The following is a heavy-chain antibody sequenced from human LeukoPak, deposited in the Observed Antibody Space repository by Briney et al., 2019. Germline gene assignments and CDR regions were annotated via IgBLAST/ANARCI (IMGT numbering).Heavy chain of an antibody. J-gene: IGHJ4*02. D-gene: IGHD6-19*01. V-gene: IGHV3-53*01. CDR2: IYSVGGT. Sequence: PGGSLRLSCAASGFIVSTNYMIWVRRAPGKGLEWVSVIYSVGGTYYADSVRGRFTISRDNSKNMLYLQMNSLRAEDTAVYYCARDTPAGDFEYWGQGTLVTVSS. CDR3: ARDTPAGDFEY. CDR1: GFIVSTNY.